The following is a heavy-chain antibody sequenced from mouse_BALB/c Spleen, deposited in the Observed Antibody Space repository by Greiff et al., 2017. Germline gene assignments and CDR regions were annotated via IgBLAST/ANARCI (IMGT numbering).Heavy chain of an antibody. J-gene: IGHJ2*01. CDR3: ARDPYYYGSSSFDY. D-gene: IGHD1-1*01. CDR2: INPGSGGT. Sequence: QVQLQQSGAELVRPGTSVKVSCKASGYAFTNYLIEWVKQRPGQGLEWIGVINPGSGGTNYNEKFKGKATLTADKSSSTAYMQLSSLTSDDSAVYFCARDPYYYGSSSFDYWGQGTTLTVSS. CDR1: GYAFTNYL. V-gene: IGHV1-54*01.